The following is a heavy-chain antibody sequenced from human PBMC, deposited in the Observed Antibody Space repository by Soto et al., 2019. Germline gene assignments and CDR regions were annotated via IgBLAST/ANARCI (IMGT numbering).Heavy chain of an antibody. CDR2: IIPILRTA. D-gene: IGHD5-12*01. CDR3: ARALVATNAFDY. V-gene: IGHV1-69*11. CDR1: GDTFSSYG. J-gene: IGHJ4*02. Sequence: QVQVEQSGAEVKKPGSSVKVSCKASGDTFSSYGFTWVRQAPGQGLEWMGGIIPILRTANYAQKFQGRVTITADESTSTAYMELSSLRSEDPAVYYCARALVATNAFDYWGQGILVTVSS.